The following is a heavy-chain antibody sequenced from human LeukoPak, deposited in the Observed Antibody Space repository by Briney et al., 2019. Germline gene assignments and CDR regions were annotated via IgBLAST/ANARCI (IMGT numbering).Heavy chain of an antibody. V-gene: IGHV3-21*01. J-gene: IGHJ6*01. CDR1: GFTFSSYS. CDR2: ISSSSSYI. D-gene: IGHD6-13*01. CDR3: ARNGVGSSWLNYYYGMDI. Sequence: GGSLRLSCAASGFTFSSYSMNWVRQAPGKGLEWVSSISSSSSYIYYADSVKGRFTISRDNAKNSLYLQMNSLRAEDTAVYYCARNGVGSSWLNYYYGMDIWGQGTTVTVSS.